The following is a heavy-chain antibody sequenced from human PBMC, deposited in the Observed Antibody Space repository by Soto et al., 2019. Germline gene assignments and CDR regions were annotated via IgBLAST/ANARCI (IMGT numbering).Heavy chain of an antibody. Sequence: SVKVSCKASGGTFSSYAISWVRQAPGQGLEWMGGIIPIFGTANYAQKFQGRVTITADESTSTAYMELSSLRSEDTAVYYCARDPGGDYYGSGRNYYGMDVWGQGTTVTVSS. CDR1: GGTFSSYA. D-gene: IGHD3-10*01. CDR3: ARDPGGDYYGSGRNYYGMDV. J-gene: IGHJ6*02. V-gene: IGHV1-69*13. CDR2: IIPIFGTA.